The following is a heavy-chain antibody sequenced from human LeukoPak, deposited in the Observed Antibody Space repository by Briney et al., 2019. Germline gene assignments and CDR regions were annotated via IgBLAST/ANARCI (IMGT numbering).Heavy chain of an antibody. D-gene: IGHD3-3*01. J-gene: IGHJ4*02. CDR2: ISSSSSYI. CDR1: GFTFSSYS. CDR3: ARDQSSDFWSGYYYFDY. Sequence: GGSLTLSCAASGFTFSSYSMNWVRQAPGKGLEWVSSISSSSSYIYYSDSVKGRFTISRDNAKNSLYLQMNSLRAEDTAVYYCARDQSSDFWSGYYYFDYWGQGTLVTVSS. V-gene: IGHV3-21*01.